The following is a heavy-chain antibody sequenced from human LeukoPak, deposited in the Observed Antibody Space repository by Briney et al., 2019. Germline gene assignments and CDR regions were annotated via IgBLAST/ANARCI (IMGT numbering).Heavy chain of an antibody. CDR1: GFTFSSYW. J-gene: IGHJ4*02. CDR2: IKQDGSEK. Sequence: PGGSLRLSCVASGFTFSSYWMGWVRQAPGKGLEWVANIKQDGSEKHYVDSVKGRFTISRDNAKNSLFLQMDSLRAEDAAVYYCTRDIFDYWGQGTLVTVPS. CDR3: TRDIFDY. V-gene: IGHV3-7*01.